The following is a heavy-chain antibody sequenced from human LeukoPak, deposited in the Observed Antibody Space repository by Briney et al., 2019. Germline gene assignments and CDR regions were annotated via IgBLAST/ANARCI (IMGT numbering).Heavy chain of an antibody. CDR3: ARAGGYCGRISCPYYFDY. D-gene: IGHD2-15*01. Sequence: ASVKVSCKACGYTFTSYDIQWVRQAAGRGREWVGWMNLNSGNTVYAQKFQGRVTMTRNTSISTAYMKLSSLRSEDTAVYYCARAGGYCGRISCPYYFDYWGQGSLVAVSS. CDR2: MNLNSGNT. J-gene: IGHJ4*02. V-gene: IGHV1-8*01. CDR1: GYTFTSYD.